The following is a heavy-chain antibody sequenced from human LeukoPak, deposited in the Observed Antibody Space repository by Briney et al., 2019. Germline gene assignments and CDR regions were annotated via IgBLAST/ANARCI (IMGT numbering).Heavy chain of an antibody. D-gene: IGHD6-13*01. CDR2: ITSSGTYI. Sequence: GGSLRLSCATSGFTFNNYNMNWVRQAPGRALEWVSSITSSGTYIFYADSVKGRFTISRDNAKNSLYLQMNSLGPEDTAVYYCARDLMGIAYRGAFYYGGQGTLVTVSS. CDR3: ARDLMGIAYRGAFYY. J-gene: IGHJ4*02. V-gene: IGHV3-21*04. CDR1: GFTFNNYN.